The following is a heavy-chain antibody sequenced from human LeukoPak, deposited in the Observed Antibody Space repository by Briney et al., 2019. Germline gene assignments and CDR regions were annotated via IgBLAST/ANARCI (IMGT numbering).Heavy chain of an antibody. CDR1: GNTFTSFH. CDR2: IKVYGDTT. Sequence: ASVKVSCRASGNTFTSFHIHWVRQAPGQGLEYMGIIKVYGDTTIYAQRFQGRITMTRDTSTSTVYMELSSLNSEDTAVYYCARESPSTFYFDYWGQGTLVTVSS. D-gene: IGHD1-1*01. J-gene: IGHJ4*02. CDR3: ARESPSTFYFDY. V-gene: IGHV1-46*01.